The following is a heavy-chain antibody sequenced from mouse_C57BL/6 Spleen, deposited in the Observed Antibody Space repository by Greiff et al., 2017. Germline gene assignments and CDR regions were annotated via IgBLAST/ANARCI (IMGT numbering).Heavy chain of an antibody. D-gene: IGHD2-3*01. CDR3: TRDPYDGAFDY. CDR1: GFTFSSYA. Sequence: EVMLVESGEGLVKPGGSLKLSCAASGFTFSSYAMSWVRQTPEKRLAWVAYISSGGDYIYYADTVKGRFTISRDNARNTLYLQMSSLKSEDTAMYYCTRDPYDGAFDYWGQGTTLTVSS. V-gene: IGHV5-9-1*02. CDR2: ISSGGDYI. J-gene: IGHJ2*01.